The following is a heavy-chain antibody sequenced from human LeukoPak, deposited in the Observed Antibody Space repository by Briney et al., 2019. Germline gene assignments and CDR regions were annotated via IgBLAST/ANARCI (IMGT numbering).Heavy chain of an antibody. Sequence: ASVKVSCKTSDYSFILYGISWVRQAPGQGPEWMGWISTSTGDTKYTQKFQGRVTLTTDTSTSTAYMELSSLRSDDTAVYYCARDDNYEIFVNVDYWGQGTLVTVSS. CDR3: ARDDNYEIFVNVDY. CDR1: DYSFILYG. V-gene: IGHV1-18*01. J-gene: IGHJ4*02. D-gene: IGHD4-11*01. CDR2: ISTSTGDT.